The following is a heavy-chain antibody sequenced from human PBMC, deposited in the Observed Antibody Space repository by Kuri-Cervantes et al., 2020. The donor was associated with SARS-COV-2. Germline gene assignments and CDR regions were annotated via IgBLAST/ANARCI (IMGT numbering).Heavy chain of an antibody. D-gene: IGHD1-26*01. CDR2: INSDGSST. V-gene: IGHV3-74*01. CDR3: AKCDSGRPRDGMDV. J-gene: IGHJ6*01. Sequence: GGSLRLSCAASGFTFSSYRMHWVRQAPGKGLVWVSRINSDGSSTSYADSVKGRFTISRDNSKNTLYLQMNSLRAEDTAVYYCAKCDSGRPRDGMDVWGQGTTVT. CDR1: GFTFSSYR.